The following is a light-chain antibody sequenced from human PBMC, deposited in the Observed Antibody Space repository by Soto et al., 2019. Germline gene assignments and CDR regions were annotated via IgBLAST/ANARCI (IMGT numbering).Light chain of an antibody. J-gene: IGKJ5*01. CDR2: VAS. Sequence: EIVLTQSPGTLSLSPGERVTLSCRASQSVSSDYLAWYQQKPGRAPRVLIYVASSRATGIPHRFSGSGSGTDFTLTISRLEPEDFAVYYCQQYGSSPITVGQGTRLEIK. V-gene: IGKV3-20*01. CDR3: QQYGSSPIT. CDR1: QSVSSDY.